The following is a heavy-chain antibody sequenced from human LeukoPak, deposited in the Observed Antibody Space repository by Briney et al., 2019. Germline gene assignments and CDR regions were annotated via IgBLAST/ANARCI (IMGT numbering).Heavy chain of an antibody. J-gene: IGHJ4*02. D-gene: IGHD3-3*01. CDR2: IYYSGST. Sequence: SETLSLTCAVYGGSFSGYYWSWIRQPPGKGLEWIGSIYYSGSTYYNPSLKSRVTISVDTSKNQFSLKLSSVTAADTAVYYCARRLEGVSSYFDYWGQGTLVTVSS. V-gene: IGHV4-34*01. CDR3: ARRLEGVSSYFDY. CDR1: GGSFSGYY.